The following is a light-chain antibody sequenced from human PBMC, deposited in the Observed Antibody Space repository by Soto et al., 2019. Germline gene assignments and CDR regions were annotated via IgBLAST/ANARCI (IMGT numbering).Light chain of an antibody. Sequence: DIQMAQSPSSLSASVGDRVTITCRASQSISSYLNWYQQKPGKAPKLLIYAASSLQSGVPSRFSGSGSGTDFTLTISSLQPEDVATYYCQNYNSAPLTFGGGTKV. V-gene: IGKV1-39*01. CDR1: QSISSY. J-gene: IGKJ4*01. CDR2: AAS. CDR3: QNYNSAPLT.